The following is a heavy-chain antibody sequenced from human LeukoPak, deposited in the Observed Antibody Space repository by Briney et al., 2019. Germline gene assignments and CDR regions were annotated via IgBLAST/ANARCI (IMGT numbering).Heavy chain of an antibody. V-gene: IGHV1-69*06. J-gene: IGHJ5*02. CDR1: GYTFTSYG. Sequence: GASVKVSCKASGYTFTSYGISWVRQAPGQGLEWMGGIIPIFGTANYAQKFQGRVTITADKSTSTAYMELSSLRSEDTAVYYCARERGYCSGGSCYGGNWFDPWGQGTLVTVSS. CDR3: ARERGYCSGGSCYGGNWFDP. CDR2: IIPIFGTA. D-gene: IGHD2-15*01.